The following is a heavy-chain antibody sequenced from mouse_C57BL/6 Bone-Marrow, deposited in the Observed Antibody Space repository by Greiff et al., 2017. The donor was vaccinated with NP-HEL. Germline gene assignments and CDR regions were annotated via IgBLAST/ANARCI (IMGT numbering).Heavy chain of an antibody. CDR1: GFTFSSYA. D-gene: IGHD2-12*01. V-gene: IGHV5-9-1*02. J-gene: IGHJ2*01. CDR2: ISSGGDYI. CDR3: TRVVSPYDVAY. Sequence: EVMLVESGEGLVKPGGSLKLSCAASGFTFSSYAMSWVRQTPEKRLEWVAYISSGGDYIYYADTVKGRFTISRDNARNTLYLQISSLKSEDTAMYYCTRVVSPYDVAYWGQGTTLTVSS.